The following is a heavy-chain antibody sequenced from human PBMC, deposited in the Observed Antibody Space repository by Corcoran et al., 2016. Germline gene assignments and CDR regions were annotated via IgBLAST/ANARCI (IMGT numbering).Heavy chain of an antibody. CDR3: ARHVYVLRFLEWLLHFDY. CDR2: IYYSGST. D-gene: IGHD3-3*01. CDR1: GGSISSSSYY. Sequence: QLQLQESGPGLVKPSETLSLTCTVSGGSISSSSYYWGWIRQPPGKGLEWIGSIYYSGSTYYNPSLKSRVTISVDTSKNQFSLKLSSVTAADTAVYYCARHVYVLRFLEWLLHFDYWGQGTLVTVSS. J-gene: IGHJ4*02. V-gene: IGHV4-39*01.